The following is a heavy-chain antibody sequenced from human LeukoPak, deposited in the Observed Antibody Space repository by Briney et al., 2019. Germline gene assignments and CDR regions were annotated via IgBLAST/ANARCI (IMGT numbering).Heavy chain of an antibody. V-gene: IGHV4-39*02. CDR1: GVSHIREQNF. CDR3: ARGGPMPVYLITVDWFYDR. J-gene: IGHJ2*01. Sequence: KSSETLSLTGTVSGVSHIREQNFWGWIRQSPGKRLEWIGNIHYTGSTNYNASLKSRVSISVDTSKNHYYLKLTSVTDSDTAVYYCARGGPMPVYLITVDWFYDRWVRGTLAIVSS. CDR2: IHYTGST. D-gene: IGHD3-16*01.